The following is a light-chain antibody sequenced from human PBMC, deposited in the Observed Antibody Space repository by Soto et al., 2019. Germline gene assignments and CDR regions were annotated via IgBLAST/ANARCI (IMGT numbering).Light chain of an antibody. CDR2: GAS. Sequence: EIVMTQSPATLSVSPGERVTLSCRASQSVSTNLAWYQQKPGQAPRLLIYGASTRATGIPARFSGSGSGTEFTLTITSLQSEDFALYYCQQYDNWKTFGQGTSV. V-gene: IGKV3-15*01. J-gene: IGKJ1*01. CDR3: QQYDNWKT. CDR1: QSVSTN.